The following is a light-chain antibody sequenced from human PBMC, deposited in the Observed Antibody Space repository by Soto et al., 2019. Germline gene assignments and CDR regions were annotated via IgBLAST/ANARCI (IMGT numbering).Light chain of an antibody. J-gene: IGKJ1*01. CDR2: GAS. CDR1: QSAGIY. Sequence: EIVLTQSPAILSLSPGERATLSCRASQSAGIYLAWYQQKRGQAPRLLIYGASNRATGIPARFSGRGSGTDFTLTISSLEPEDFAVYYCQHRTNWPWTFGQGTKVEIK. CDR3: QHRTNWPWT. V-gene: IGKV3-11*01.